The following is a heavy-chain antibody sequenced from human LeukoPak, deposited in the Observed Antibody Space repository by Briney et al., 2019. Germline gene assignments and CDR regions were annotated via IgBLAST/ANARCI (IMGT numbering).Heavy chain of an antibody. Sequence: EPGGSLRLSCAASGFTFSSYGMHWVRQAPGKGLEWVAVIWYDGGNKYYADSVKGRFTISRDNSKNTLYLQMNSLRAEDTAVYYCARDSGYDSSYFDYWGQGTLVTVSS. CDR3: ARDSGYDSSYFDY. J-gene: IGHJ4*02. CDR2: IWYDGGNK. D-gene: IGHD5-12*01. CDR1: GFTFSSYG. V-gene: IGHV3-33*01.